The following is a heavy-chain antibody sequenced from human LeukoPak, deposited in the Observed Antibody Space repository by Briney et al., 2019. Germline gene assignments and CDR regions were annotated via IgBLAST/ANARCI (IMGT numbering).Heavy chain of an antibody. J-gene: IGHJ3*02. D-gene: IGHD5-18*01. CDR2: ISWNSGSI. CDR3: AKDTAMGKGRRAFDI. CDR1: GFTFDDYA. Sequence: GRSLRLSCAASGFTFDDYAMHWVRQAPGKGLEWVSGISWNSGSIGYADSVKGRFTISRDNAKNSLYLQMNSLRAEDTALYYCAKDTAMGKGRRAFDIWGQGTMVTVSS. V-gene: IGHV3-9*01.